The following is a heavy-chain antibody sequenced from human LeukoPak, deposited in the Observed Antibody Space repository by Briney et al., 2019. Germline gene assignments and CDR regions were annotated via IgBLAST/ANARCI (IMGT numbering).Heavy chain of an antibody. CDR1: GYTYTTSG. V-gene: IGHV1-18*01. D-gene: IGHD2-2*01. CDR3: VFGECSSPSCHPRRDP. Sequence: ASVKVSRKASGYTYTTSGISWVRQPPGQGLELMGWIDAYSGNTDYTQNLQVRLTLATDTSTTTAYMELRSLRSDDTAVSSCVFGECSSPSCHPRRDPWGQGTLVTVSS. CDR2: IDAYSGNT. J-gene: IGHJ5*02.